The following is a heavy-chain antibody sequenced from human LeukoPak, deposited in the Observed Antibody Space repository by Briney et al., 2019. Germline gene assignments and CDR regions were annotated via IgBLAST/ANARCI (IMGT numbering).Heavy chain of an antibody. V-gene: IGHV3-30*18. CDR1: GFTFSTYG. D-gene: IGHD3-10*01. CDR3: AKDRLLLARGVIDAFDI. Sequence: GGSLTLSCAASGFTFSTYGLHWVRQAPGKGLEWVAVISYDGDNKYFADSVKGRFTISRDNSKNTLYLQMNSIRAEDTAVYYCAKDRLLLARGVIDAFDIWGQGTMVTVSS. J-gene: IGHJ3*02. CDR2: ISYDGDNK.